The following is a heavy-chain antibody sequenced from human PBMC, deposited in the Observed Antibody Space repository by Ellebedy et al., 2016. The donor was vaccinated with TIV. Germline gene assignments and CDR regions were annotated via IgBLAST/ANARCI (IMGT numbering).Heavy chain of an antibody. CDR2: IYYSGST. D-gene: IGHD4-17*01. CDR1: GGSISSGGYY. CDR3: ARAGDYGDYMGDY. V-gene: IGHV4-31*03. J-gene: IGHJ4*02. Sequence: SETLSLTCTVPGGSISSGGYYRSWIRQHTGKGLEWIGYIYYSGSTYYNPSLKSRVTISVHTSKNQFSLPLSSVTAADTAVYYCARAGDYGDYMGDYWGQGTLVTVSS.